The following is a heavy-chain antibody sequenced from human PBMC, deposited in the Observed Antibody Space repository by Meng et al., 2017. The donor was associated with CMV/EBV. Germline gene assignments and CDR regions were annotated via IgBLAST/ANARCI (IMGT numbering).Heavy chain of an antibody. CDR1: GFTFHEYA. Sequence: LFCAMSGFTFHEYAKHWVRQPPGSGLEWVSGIYWNGGRVGYEDSVKGRFSISRDNAKDSLYLQMNSLRAEDTALYYCVKDESPGGADYWGQGTLVTVSS. CDR3: VKDESPGGADY. V-gene: IGHV3-9*01. CDR2: IYWNGGRV. J-gene: IGHJ4*02. D-gene: IGHD3-10*01.